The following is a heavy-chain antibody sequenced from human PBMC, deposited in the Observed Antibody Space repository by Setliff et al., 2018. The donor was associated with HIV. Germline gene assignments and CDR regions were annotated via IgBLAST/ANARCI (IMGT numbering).Heavy chain of an antibody. J-gene: IGHJ4*02. D-gene: IGHD5-18*01. CDR3: GRLSETAMASFDS. CDR1: GGSITSYH. CDR2: IYKSGTT. V-gene: IGHV4-4*08. Sequence: SETLSLTCSVSGGSITSYHWSWIRQSPGKGLEWIGYIYKSGTTNYKSSLKSRVTISADPSKNQFSLKVTSVTAADTAVYYCGRLSETAMASFDSWGQGTLVTGLL.